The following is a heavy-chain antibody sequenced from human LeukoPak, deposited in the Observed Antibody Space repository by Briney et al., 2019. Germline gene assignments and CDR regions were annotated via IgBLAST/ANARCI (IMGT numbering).Heavy chain of an antibody. V-gene: IGHV3-23*01. CDR2: IRGGGGST. CDR1: GFTFSTHA. Sequence: GGSLRLSCAASGFTFSTHALTWVRQAPGKGLQWVSTIRGGGGSTYYADSVKGRFTISRDDSTNTLYLQMNSLRAEDTAIYYCAKAGYCDGADCYSVDYWGQGTLVTVSS. J-gene: IGHJ4*02. D-gene: IGHD2-15*01. CDR3: AKAGYCDGADCYSVDY.